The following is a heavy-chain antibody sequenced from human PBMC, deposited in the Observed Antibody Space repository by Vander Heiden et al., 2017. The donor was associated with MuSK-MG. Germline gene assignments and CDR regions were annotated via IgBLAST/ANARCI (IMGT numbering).Heavy chain of an antibody. J-gene: IGHJ4*02. CDR3: ARDQGRIYGY. CDR2: ISSSSSYI. CDR1: GFTFSSYS. D-gene: IGHD3-10*01. Sequence: EVQLVESGGGLVKPGGSLRLSCAASGFTFSSYSMNWVRQAPGKGLEWGSSISSSSSYIYYADSVKGRFTISRDNAKNSLYLQMNSLRAEDTAVYYCARDQGRIYGYWGQGTLVTVSS. V-gene: IGHV3-21*01.